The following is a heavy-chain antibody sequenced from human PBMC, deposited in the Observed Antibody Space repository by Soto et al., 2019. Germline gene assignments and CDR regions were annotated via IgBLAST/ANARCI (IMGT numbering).Heavy chain of an antibody. Sequence: LSLTCAVYGGSFSGYYWSWIRQPPGKGLEWIGEINHSGSTNYNPSLKSRVTISVDTSKNQFSLKLSSVAAADTAVYYCARRRLYCSGGSCLRVYYYYGMDVWGQGTTVTVSS. CDR2: INHSGST. CDR1: GGSFSGYY. D-gene: IGHD2-15*01. J-gene: IGHJ6*02. CDR3: ARRRLYCSGGSCLRVYYYYGMDV. V-gene: IGHV4-34*01.